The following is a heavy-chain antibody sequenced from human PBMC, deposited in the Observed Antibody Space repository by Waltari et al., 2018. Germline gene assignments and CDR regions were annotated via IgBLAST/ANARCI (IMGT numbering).Heavy chain of an antibody. CDR1: GFTFSDYS. Sequence: EVLLVESGGGLVQPGGSLRLSCAASGFTFSDYSMNWVRKGPEKGLEGVAYISSSSSTTFYADSVEGRFSSSRDNAKNSLYLQMNSLRDEDTAVYYCVRDRHGDYLRYFDSWGQGNLVTVSS. CDR3: VRDRHGDYLRYFDS. V-gene: IGHV3-48*02. D-gene: IGHD4-17*01. CDR2: ISSSSSTT. J-gene: IGHJ4*02.